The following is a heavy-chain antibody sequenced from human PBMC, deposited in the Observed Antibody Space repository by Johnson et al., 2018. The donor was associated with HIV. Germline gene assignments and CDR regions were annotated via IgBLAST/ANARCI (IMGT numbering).Heavy chain of an antibody. D-gene: IGHD6-6*01. CDR2: ISYDGSNK. V-gene: IGHV3-30*19. J-gene: IGHJ3*02. CDR3: ARDPLTAARWGPMNGGAFDI. Sequence: VQLVESGGGVVQPGRSLRLSCAASGFTFSSYGMHWVRQAPGKGLEWVAVISYDGSNKYYADSVTGRFTISRANSKNTLYLQMNSLRAEDTAVYYCARDPLTAARWGPMNGGAFDIWGQGTMVTVSS. CDR1: GFTFSSYG.